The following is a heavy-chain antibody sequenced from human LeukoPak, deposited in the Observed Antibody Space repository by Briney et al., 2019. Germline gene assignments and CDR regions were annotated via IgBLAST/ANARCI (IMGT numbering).Heavy chain of an antibody. CDR1: GYTLTELS. J-gene: IGHJ4*02. Sequence: GASVKVSCKVSGYTLTELSMHWVRQAPGKGLEWMGWMNPNSGNTGYAQKFQGRVTMTRNTSISTAYMELSSLRSEDTAVYYCARGQDYGDSTDYWGQGTLVTVSS. V-gene: IGHV1-8*01. CDR3: ARGQDYGDSTDY. CDR2: MNPNSGNT. D-gene: IGHD4-17*01.